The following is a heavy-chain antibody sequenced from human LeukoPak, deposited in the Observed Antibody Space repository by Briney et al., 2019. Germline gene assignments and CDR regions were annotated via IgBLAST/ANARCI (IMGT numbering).Heavy chain of an antibody. CDR2: INHSGSI. J-gene: IGHJ4*02. CDR3: ARDSDSWNGFDS. CDR1: GGSLRNYY. D-gene: IGHD1-1*01. V-gene: IGHV4-34*01. Sequence: SETLSLTCAVSGGSLRNYYWSWIRQTPGKGLEWIGEINHSGSINYNPSLKSRVTISLDTSKNHFSLKLTSMTASDTAIYYCARDSDSWNGFDSWGQGTLVTVSS.